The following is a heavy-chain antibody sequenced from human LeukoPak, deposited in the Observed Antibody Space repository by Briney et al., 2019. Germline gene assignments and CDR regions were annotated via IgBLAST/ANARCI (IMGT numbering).Heavy chain of an antibody. CDR3: ARHPTSGARVRGVKYWHFDL. D-gene: IGHD3-10*01. CDR1: GDSFISYW. CDR2: LFPGDSET. Sequence: AEALKISCKGSGDSFISYWIGWVRRMPGEGVWWMGILFPGDSETRYSPSFQGQVTISADKSISTAYLQWSSLKASDTAMYYCARHPTSGARVRGVKYWHFDLWGRGTLVTVSS. V-gene: IGHV5-51*01. J-gene: IGHJ2*01.